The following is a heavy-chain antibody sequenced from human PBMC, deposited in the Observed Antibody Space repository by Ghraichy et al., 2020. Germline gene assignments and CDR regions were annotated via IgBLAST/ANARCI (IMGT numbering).Heavy chain of an antibody. CDR1: GGSFSGYY. Sequence: SETLSLTCAVYGGSFSGYYWSWIRQPPGKGLEWIGEINHSGSTNYNPSLKSRVTISVDTSKNQFSLKLSSVTAADTAVYYCARTNGYQGAFDIWGQGTMVTVSS. CDR2: INHSGST. J-gene: IGHJ3*02. D-gene: IGHD5-24*01. CDR3: ARTNGYQGAFDI. V-gene: IGHV4-34*01.